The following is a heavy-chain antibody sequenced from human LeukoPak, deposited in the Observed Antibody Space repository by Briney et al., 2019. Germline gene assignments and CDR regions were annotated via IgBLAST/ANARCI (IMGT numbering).Heavy chain of an antibody. CDR3: ARGTIAAAGTVDY. CDR2: IYYSGST. Sequence: SETLSLTCTVSGGSVSSGSYYWSWIRQPPGKGLEWIGYIYYSGSTNYNPSLESRVTISVDTSKNQFSLKLSSVTAADTAVYYCARGTIAAAGTVDYWGQGTLVTVSS. CDR1: GGSVSSGSYY. V-gene: IGHV4-61*01. J-gene: IGHJ4*02. D-gene: IGHD6-13*01.